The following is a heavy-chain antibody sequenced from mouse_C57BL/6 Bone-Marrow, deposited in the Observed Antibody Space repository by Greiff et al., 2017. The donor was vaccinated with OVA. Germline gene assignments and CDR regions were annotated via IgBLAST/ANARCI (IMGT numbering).Heavy chain of an antibody. J-gene: IGHJ2*01. CDR3: ARGDLLWYPYYFDY. V-gene: IGHV5-16*01. CDR2: INYDGSST. D-gene: IGHD2-10*01. CDR1: GFTFSDYY. Sequence: EVKLVESEGGLVQPGSSMKLSCTASGFTFSDYYMAWVRQVPEKGLEWVANINYDGSSTYYLASLKSRFIISRDNAKNILYLQMSSLKSEDTATYYCARGDLLWYPYYFDYWGQGTTLTVSS.